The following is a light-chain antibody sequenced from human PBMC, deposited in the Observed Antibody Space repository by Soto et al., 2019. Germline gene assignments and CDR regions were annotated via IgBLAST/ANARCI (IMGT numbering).Light chain of an antibody. Sequence: QSVLTQPPSVSGAPGQRVTISCTGSSSNIGAGYDVHWFQQLPGTAPNLLIYGNNNRSSGVPDRFSGSKSGTSASLAITGLQAEDEAGYYCQSYDNSLSAWMFGGGTKLTVL. CDR1: SSNIGAGYD. J-gene: IGLJ3*02. V-gene: IGLV1-40*01. CDR3: QSYDNSLSAWM. CDR2: GNN.